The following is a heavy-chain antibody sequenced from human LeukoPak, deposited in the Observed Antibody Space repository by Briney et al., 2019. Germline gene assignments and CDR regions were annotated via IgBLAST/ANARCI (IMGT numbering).Heavy chain of an antibody. CDR2: INPNSGGT. J-gene: IGHJ4*02. CDR3: ARAEYRTSSGCAY. V-gene: IGHV1-2*02. CDR1: GYTFTGYY. Sequence: ASVKVSCKASGYTFTGYYMHWVRQAPGQGLVWMGWINPNSGGTNYAQKFQGRVTMTRDTSISTAYMELSRLRSDDTAVYYCARAEYRTSSGCAYWGQGTLVTVSS. D-gene: IGHD6-19*01.